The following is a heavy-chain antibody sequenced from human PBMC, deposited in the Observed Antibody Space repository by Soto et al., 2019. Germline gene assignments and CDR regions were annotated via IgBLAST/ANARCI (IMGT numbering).Heavy chain of an antibody. CDR1: GFTFSSYG. CDR3: ARDFASNSVGATTSH. D-gene: IGHD1-26*01. CDR2: IWYDGSNK. J-gene: IGHJ4*02. V-gene: IGHV3-33*01. Sequence: GGSLRLSCAASGFTFSSYGMHWVRQAPGKGLEWVAVIWYDGSNKYYADSVKGRFTISRDNSKNTLYLQMNSLRAEDTAVYYCARDFASNSVGATTSHWGQGTLVTVSS.